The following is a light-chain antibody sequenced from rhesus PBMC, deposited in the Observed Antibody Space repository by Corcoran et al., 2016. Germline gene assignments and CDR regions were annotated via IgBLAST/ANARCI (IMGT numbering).Light chain of an antibody. CDR3: QQCYNTPFT. CDR2: AAS. J-gene: IGKJ3*01. Sequence: DIQMTQSPSSLSASVGDKVTITCRASQGISSWLAWYQQKPGKAPKLLIYAASSLQSGVPSRFRGSGSGTDYTLNISSLQPEDFATYYCQQCYNTPFTFGPGTKLDIQ. V-gene: IGKV1-18*01. CDR1: QGISSW.